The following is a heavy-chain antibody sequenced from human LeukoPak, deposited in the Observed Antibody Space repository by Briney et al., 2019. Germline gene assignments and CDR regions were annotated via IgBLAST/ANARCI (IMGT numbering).Heavy chain of an antibody. J-gene: IGHJ6*03. Sequence: PGRSLRLSCAASGFTFSSYDMHWVRQAPGKGLEWVSSISGSIIYIYYADSVKGRFTISRDNAKNSLYLQMNSLRAEDTAVYYCARDRYWNYEFYYYYMDVWGKGTTVTVSS. CDR1: GFTFSSYD. CDR2: ISGSIIYI. V-gene: IGHV3-21*01. D-gene: IGHD1-7*01. CDR3: ARDRYWNYEFYYYYMDV.